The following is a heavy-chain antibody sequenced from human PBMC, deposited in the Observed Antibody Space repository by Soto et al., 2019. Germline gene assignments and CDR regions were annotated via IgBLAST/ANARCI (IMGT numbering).Heavy chain of an antibody. Sequence: ASVKVSCRASGCAFSSYAISWVRHAPGQGLEWMGGIVPLFRTTNYAQQFQGRVTMTTDTSTSTAYMELRSLRSDDTAVYYCARVGFLEWLGWFDPWGQGTLVTVSS. V-gene: IGHV1-69*05. CDR3: ARVGFLEWLGWFDP. CDR2: IVPLFRTT. D-gene: IGHD3-3*01. J-gene: IGHJ5*02. CDR1: GCAFSSYA.